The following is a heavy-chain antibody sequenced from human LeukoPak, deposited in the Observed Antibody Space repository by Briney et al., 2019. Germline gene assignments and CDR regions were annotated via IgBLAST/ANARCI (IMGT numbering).Heavy chain of an antibody. CDR2: ISYDGSNK. V-gene: IGHV3-30*04. CDR1: GFTFSSYA. J-gene: IGHJ4*02. D-gene: IGHD4-17*01. CDR3: ARAVGYGDPLDY. Sequence: GGSLRLSCAASGFTFSSYAVHWVRQAPGKGLEWVAVISYDGSNKYYADSVKGRFTISRDNSKNTLYLQMNSLRAEDTAVYYCARAVGYGDPLDYWGQGTLVTVSS.